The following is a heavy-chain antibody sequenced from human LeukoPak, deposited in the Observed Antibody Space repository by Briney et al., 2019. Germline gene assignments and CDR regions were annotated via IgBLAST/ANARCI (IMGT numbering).Heavy chain of an antibody. CDR3: ARDLYLVGATTGYYGMDV. V-gene: IGHV1-69*04. CDR2: IIPILGIA. CDR1: GGTFSSYA. D-gene: IGHD1-26*01. J-gene: IGHJ6*02. Sequence: GASVKVSCKASGGTFSSYAISWVRQAPGQGLEWMGRIIPILGIANYAQKFQGRVTITADKSTSTAYMELSSLRSEDTAVYYCARDLYLVGATTGYYGMDVWGQGTTVTVSS.